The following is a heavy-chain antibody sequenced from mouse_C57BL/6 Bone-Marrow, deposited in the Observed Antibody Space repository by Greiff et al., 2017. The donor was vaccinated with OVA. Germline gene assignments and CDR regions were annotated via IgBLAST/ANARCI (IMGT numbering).Heavy chain of an antibody. CDR3: ARSGNYSYYYAMDY. D-gene: IGHD2-1*01. Sequence: EVQLVESGGGLVKPGGSLKLSCAASGFTFSSYAMSWVRQTPEKRLEWVATISDGGSYTYYPDNVKGRFTISRDNAKNNLYLQMSHLKSEDTAMYYCARSGNYSYYYAMDYWGQGTSVTVSS. J-gene: IGHJ4*01. CDR1: GFTFSSYA. CDR2: ISDGGSYT. V-gene: IGHV5-4*01.